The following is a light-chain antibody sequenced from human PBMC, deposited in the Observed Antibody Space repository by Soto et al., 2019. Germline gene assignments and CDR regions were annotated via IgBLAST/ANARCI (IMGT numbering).Light chain of an antibody. V-gene: IGKV3-20*01. CDR3: KQYDSSPSSFT. J-gene: IGKJ3*01. CDR2: GAS. Sequence: EIVLTQSPGTLSLSPGERATLSCRASQSVSGSSLAWYQQKPGQAPRLLIYGASSRATGIPDRFSGSGSGKDFTLTINRLEPEDFAVYYCKQYDSSPSSFTFGPGTKVDIK. CDR1: QSVSGSS.